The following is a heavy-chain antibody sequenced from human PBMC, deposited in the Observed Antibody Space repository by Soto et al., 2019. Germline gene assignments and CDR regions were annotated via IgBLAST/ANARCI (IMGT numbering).Heavy chain of an antibody. CDR3: ARLVGNSWLDH. Sequence: QVQLQQSGPGLVKPSQTLSLTCAISGDSVSSNDAVWNWIRQSPSRGLEWLGRTYYRSIWLNEYAVSVKGRMTINPDASKNQFSLQLNSVTPEDTAMYYCARLVGNSWLDHWGQGTLVTVSA. V-gene: IGHV6-1*01. J-gene: IGHJ5*02. D-gene: IGHD6-6*01. CDR2: TYYRSIWLN. CDR1: GDSVSSNDAV.